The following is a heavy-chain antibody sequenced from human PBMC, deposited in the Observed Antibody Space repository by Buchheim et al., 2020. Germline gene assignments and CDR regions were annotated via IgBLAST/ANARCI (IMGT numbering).Heavy chain of an antibody. CDR3: ARGHEWELLGFDY. V-gene: IGHV4-39*07. D-gene: IGHD1-26*01. CDR1: GGSISSSSYY. J-gene: IGHJ4*02. Sequence: QLQLQESGPGLVKPSETLSLTCTVSGGSISSSSYYWGWIRQPPGKGLEWIGSIYYSGSTSYNPSLKSRVTISVDTSKNQFSRKRSSVTAADTAVYYCARGHEWELLGFDYWGQGTL. CDR2: IYYSGST.